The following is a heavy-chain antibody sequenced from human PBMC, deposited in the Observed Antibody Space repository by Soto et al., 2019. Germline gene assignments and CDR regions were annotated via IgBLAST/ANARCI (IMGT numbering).Heavy chain of an antibody. J-gene: IGHJ6*02. CDR3: ARRGDTISGGMDV. Sequence: GEPLKISGKGAGYSFTIYWISWVPQMPGRGPEWMGRIDPSNSHIIYSPSFQGHVTLSSDKSISAAYLQWSSLKASDTAMYYCARRGDTISGGMDVWGQGITVTVSS. V-gene: IGHV5-10-1*01. CDR1: GYSFTIYW. CDR2: IDPSNSHI. D-gene: IGHD3-3*01.